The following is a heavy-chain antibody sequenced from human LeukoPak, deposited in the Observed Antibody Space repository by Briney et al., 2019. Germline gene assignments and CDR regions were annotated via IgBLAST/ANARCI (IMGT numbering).Heavy chain of an antibody. CDR2: IKQDGSDK. Sequence: PGGSLRLSCAASGFTFSSYAMSWVREAPGKGREWVSNIKQDGSDKDYVDALKGRFTISRDNAKNSLYMQMNSLRAEDTAVYYCARWLELMRNFDWWGQGTLVTVSS. D-gene: IGHD5-24*01. V-gene: IGHV3-7*01. J-gene: IGHJ4*02. CDR1: GFTFSSYA. CDR3: ARWLELMRNFDW.